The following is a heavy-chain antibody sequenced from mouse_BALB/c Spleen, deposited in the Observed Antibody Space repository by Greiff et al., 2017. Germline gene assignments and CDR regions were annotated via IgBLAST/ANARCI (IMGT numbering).Heavy chain of an antibody. CDR3: ARGNWGLDY. J-gene: IGHJ2*01. CDR2: ISSGSSTI. D-gene: IGHD4-1*01. V-gene: IGHV5-17*02. Sequence: EVKLVESGGGLVQPGGSRKLSCAASGFTFSSFGMHWVRQAPEKGLEWVAYISSGSSTIYYADTVKGRFTISRDNPKNTLFLQMTSLRSEDTAMYYCARGNWGLDYWGQGTTLTVSS. CDR1: GFTFSSFG.